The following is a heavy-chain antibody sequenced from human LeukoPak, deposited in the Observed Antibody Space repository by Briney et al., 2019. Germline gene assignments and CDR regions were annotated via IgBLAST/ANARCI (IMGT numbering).Heavy chain of an antibody. CDR2: INHSGST. CDR1: GGSFSGYY. CDR3: ASSEWELLGAFDI. V-gene: IGHV4-34*01. J-gene: IGHJ3*02. Sequence: KPLETLSLTCAVYGGSFSGYYWSWIRQPPGKGLEWIGEINHSGSTNYNPSLKSRVTISVDTSKNQFSLKLSSVTAADTAVYYCASSEWELLGAFDIWGQGTMVTVSS. D-gene: IGHD1-26*01.